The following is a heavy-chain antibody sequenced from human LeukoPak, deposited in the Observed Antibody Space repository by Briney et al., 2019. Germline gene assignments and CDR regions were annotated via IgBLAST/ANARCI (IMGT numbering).Heavy chain of an antibody. V-gene: IGHV3-21*01. D-gene: IGHD5-12*01. CDR2: ISSSSTYI. CDR3: ARDRRGYDYDY. J-gene: IGHJ4*02. Sequence: PGGSLRLSCAASGFTFSSYSMNWVRQAPGKGLEWVSSISSSSTYIYYADSVKGRFTISRDNAKNSLYRQMNSLRAEDTAVYYCARDRRGYDYDYWGQGTLVTVSS. CDR1: GFTFSSYS.